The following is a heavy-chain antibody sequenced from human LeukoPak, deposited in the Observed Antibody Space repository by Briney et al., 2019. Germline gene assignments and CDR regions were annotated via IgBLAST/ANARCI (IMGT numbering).Heavy chain of an antibody. CDR1: GGSISRYY. Sequence: SETLSLTCSVSGGSISRYYWSWIRQPPGKRLEWIGYVYYTGNTHYNPSLTNRVTISVDTSGNQFSLKLNSATAADTAVYFCARSSSAPGYNSGWVDAWGQGALVIVSS. V-gene: IGHV4-59*12. CDR2: VYYTGNT. D-gene: IGHD6-19*01. CDR3: ARSSSAPGYNSGWVDA. J-gene: IGHJ5*02.